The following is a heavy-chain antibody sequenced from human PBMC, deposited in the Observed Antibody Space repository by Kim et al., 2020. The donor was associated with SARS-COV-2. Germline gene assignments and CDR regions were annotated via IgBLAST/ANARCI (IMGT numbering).Heavy chain of an antibody. J-gene: IGHJ1*01. CDR3: GRDYSD. D-gene: IGHD6-13*01. V-gene: IGHV3-7*01. CDR2: IKEDGSEK. CDR1: GFTFNKYW. Sequence: GGSLRLSCAASGFTFNKYWMRWVRQAPEKGLEWVANIKEDGSEKYYVDSVKGRFTISRDNAKNSLYLQMNSLRVEDTAIYFCGRDYSDCGRDTLDIVFS.